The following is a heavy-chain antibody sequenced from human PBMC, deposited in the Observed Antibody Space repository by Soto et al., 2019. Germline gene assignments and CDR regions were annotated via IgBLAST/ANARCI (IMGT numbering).Heavy chain of an antibody. V-gene: IGHV1-69*12. Sequence: QVQLVQSGAEVKKPGSSVKVSCKASGGTFSSYAISWVRQAPGQGLEWMGGIIPIFGTANYAQKFQGRVTMXAXEXSSTAYMELSSLRSEDTAVYYCARDQDVSNYHGMDVWGQGTTVTVSS. CDR1: GGTFSSYA. J-gene: IGHJ6*02. D-gene: IGHD3-22*01. CDR3: ARDQDVSNYHGMDV. CDR2: IIPIFGTA.